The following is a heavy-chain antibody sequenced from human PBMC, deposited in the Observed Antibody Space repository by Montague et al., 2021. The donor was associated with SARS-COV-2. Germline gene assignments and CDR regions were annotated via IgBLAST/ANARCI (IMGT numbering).Heavy chain of an antibody. CDR1: GFTFRDYR. Sequence: SLRLSCAASGFTFRDYRMNWVRQAPGKGLEWVSDISSSSGSIYYADSVEGRFAISRDNAKNSLYLQMTSLRAEDTAVYYCAREAGGRGMRSDAFDIWGQGTTVTVSS. J-gene: IGHJ3*02. CDR2: ISSSSGSI. D-gene: IGHD1-26*01. V-gene: IGHV3-48*04. CDR3: AREAGGRGMRSDAFDI.